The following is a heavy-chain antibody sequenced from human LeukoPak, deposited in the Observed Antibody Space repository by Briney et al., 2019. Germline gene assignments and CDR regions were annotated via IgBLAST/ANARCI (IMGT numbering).Heavy chain of an antibody. CDR3: ARDPHGYNSYFDY. CDR2: IYTDGST. J-gene: IGHJ4*02. CDR1: GFIVSSNY. Sequence: GGSLKLSCAASGFIVSSNYMNWVRQAPGKGLEWVSVIYTDGSTYYADSVKGRFTISRDISRNTVHLQMNSLRAGDTAVYYCARDPHGYNSYFDYWGQGTLVTVSS. D-gene: IGHD5-24*01. V-gene: IGHV3-53*01.